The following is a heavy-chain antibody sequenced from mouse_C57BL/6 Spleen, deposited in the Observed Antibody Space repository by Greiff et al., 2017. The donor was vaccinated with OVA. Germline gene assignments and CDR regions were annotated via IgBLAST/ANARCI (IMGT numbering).Heavy chain of an antibody. V-gene: IGHV1-82*01. Sequence: QVQLKESGPELVKPGASVKISCKASGYAFSSSWMNWVKQRPGKGLKWIGRIYPGDGDTNYNGKFKGKATLTADKSSSTAYMQLSSLTSEDSAVYFSAPQTAQAPYAMDDWGQGTSVTVSS. CDR2: IYPGDGDT. D-gene: IGHD3-2*02. CDR3: APQTAQAPYAMDD. CDR1: GYAFSSSW. J-gene: IGHJ4*01.